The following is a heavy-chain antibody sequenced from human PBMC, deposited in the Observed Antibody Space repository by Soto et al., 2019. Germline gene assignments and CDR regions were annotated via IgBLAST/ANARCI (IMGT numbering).Heavy chain of an antibody. Sequence: PGGSLRLSCAASGFTFSSYWMHWVRQAPGKGLVWVSRINSDGSSTSYADSVKGRFTISRDNAKNTLYLQMNSLRAEDTAVYYCARDRRVAAAGTVLYYYYYYGMDVWGQGTTVTVSS. CDR3: ARDRRVAAAGTVLYYYYYYGMDV. V-gene: IGHV3-74*01. J-gene: IGHJ6*02. D-gene: IGHD6-13*01. CDR1: GFTFSSYW. CDR2: INSDGSST.